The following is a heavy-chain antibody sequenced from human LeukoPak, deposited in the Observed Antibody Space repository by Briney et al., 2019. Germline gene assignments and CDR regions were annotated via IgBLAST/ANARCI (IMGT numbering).Heavy chain of an antibody. CDR2: INPNSGGT. CDR3: ARDCGSWYEGCYFDY. D-gene: IGHD6-13*01. J-gene: IGHJ4*02. Sequence: ASVKVSCKASGYTFTGYYMHWVRQAPGQGLEWMGWINPNSGGTNYAQKLQGRVTMTTDTSTSTAYTELRSLRSDDTAVYYCARDCGSWYEGCYFDYWGQGTLVTVSS. CDR1: GYTFTGYY. V-gene: IGHV1-2*02.